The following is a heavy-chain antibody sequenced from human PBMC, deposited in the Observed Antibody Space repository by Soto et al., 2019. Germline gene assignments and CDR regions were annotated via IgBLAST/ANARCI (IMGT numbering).Heavy chain of an antibody. V-gene: IGHV1-18*01. D-gene: IGHD3-22*01. CDR3: ARMIVVVIGHYYYYYGMYV. J-gene: IGHJ6*02. Sequence: QVQLVQSGAEVKKPGASVKVSGKDSGYTFTSYGISWVRQAPGQGLEWMGWFSAYNGNTNYAQKLQGRVTMTTDTSTSTAYMELRSLRSDDTAVYSCARMIVVVIGHYYYYYGMYVWGQGTTVTVSS. CDR1: GYTFTSYG. CDR2: FSAYNGNT.